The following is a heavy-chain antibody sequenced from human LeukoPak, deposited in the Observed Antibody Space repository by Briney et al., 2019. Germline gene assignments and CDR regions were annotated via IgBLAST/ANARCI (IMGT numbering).Heavy chain of an antibody. Sequence: SVKVSCKASGYTFTGYHNHWVRQAPGQGLEWMGRIIPILGIANYAQKFQGRVTITADKSTSTAYTELSSLRSEDTAVYYCARQLVEGWFDPWGQGTLVTVSS. D-gene: IGHD6-6*01. J-gene: IGHJ5*02. CDR3: ARQLVEGWFDP. V-gene: IGHV1-69*02. CDR1: GYTFTGYH. CDR2: IIPILGIA.